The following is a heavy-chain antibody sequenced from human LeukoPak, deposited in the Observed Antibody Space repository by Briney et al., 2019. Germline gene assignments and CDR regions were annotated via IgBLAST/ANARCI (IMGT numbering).Heavy chain of an antibody. J-gene: IGHJ3*02. D-gene: IGHD2-2*01. CDR1: GFTFSSYW. V-gene: IGHV3-7*01. Sequence: GGSLRLSCAASGFTFSSYWMSWVRQAPGKGLEWVSNIQQDGSEKYYVDSVKGRFTISRDNAKNSLYLQMNSLRVEDTAVYYCARALSTSWYDAFDIWGQGTMVTVSS. CDR2: IQQDGSEK. CDR3: ARALSTSWYDAFDI.